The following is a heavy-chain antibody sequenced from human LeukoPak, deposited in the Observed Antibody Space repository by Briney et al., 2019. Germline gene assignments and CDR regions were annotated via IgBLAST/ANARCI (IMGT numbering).Heavy chain of an antibody. D-gene: IGHD3-10*01. CDR2: IYYSGST. V-gene: IGHV4-59*03. CDR3: AKRGPYYHYHGMDV. Sequence: PSETLSLTCTVSGGSISSYYWSWIRQPPGKGLEWIGYIYYSGSTNYNPSLKSRVTISVDTSKNQFSLKLSSVTAADTAVYYWAKRGPYYHYHGMDVWGQGTTVTVSS. J-gene: IGHJ6*02. CDR1: GGSISSYY.